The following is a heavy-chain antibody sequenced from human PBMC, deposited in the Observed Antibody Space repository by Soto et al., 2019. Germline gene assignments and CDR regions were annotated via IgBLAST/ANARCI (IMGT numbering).Heavy chain of an antibody. V-gene: IGHV3-33*01. D-gene: IGHD3-22*01. CDR2: IWYDGSNK. J-gene: IGHJ4*02. CDR1: GFTFSSYG. CDR3: ARETYYYDSSGYSGIDY. Sequence: QVQLVESGGGVVQPGRSLRLPCAASGFTFSSYGMHWVRQAPGEGLEWVAVIWYDGSNKYYADSVKGRFTISRDNSKNTLYLQMNSLRAEDTAVYYCARETYYYDSSGYSGIDYWGQGTLVTVSS.